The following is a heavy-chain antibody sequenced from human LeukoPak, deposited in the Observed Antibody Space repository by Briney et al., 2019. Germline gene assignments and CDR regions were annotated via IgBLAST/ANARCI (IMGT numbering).Heavy chain of an antibody. D-gene: IGHD6-19*01. V-gene: IGHV3-23*01. Sequence: GGSLRLSCAASGFTFSSYAMYWVRKAPGKGLEWVSGIFGSGGSTHYADSVKGRFTISRDNSKNTVYLQMNSLRAEDTAVYYCAKTTTGYSSGRFPGWPVDYWGQGTLVTVSS. J-gene: IGHJ4*02. CDR3: AKTTTGYSSGRFPGWPVDY. CDR1: GFTFSSYA. CDR2: IFGSGGST.